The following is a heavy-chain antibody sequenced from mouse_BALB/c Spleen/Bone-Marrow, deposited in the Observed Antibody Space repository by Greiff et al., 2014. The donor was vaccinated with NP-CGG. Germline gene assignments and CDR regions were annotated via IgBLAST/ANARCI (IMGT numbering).Heavy chain of an antibody. CDR3: TIVAY. CDR1: GYTFTDYK. J-gene: IGHJ3*01. Sequence: QVQLKESGGELVRPGTSVTLSCKASGYTFTDYKKHWGKQTPVHGLEWIGLIDPETGGTAYNQKFKGKATLTADKSSSTAYMDLRSLTSEDSAVYYCTIVAYWGQGTLVAVSA. CDR2: IDPETGGT. V-gene: IGHV1-15*01.